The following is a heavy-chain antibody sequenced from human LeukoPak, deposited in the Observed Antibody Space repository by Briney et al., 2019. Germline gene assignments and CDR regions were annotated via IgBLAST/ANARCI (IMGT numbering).Heavy chain of an antibody. Sequence: GGSLRLSCAASGFTFSSYSMNWVRQAPGKGLEWVSSISSSSSYTYYADSVKGRFTISRDNAKNSLYLQMNSLRAEDTAVYYCARAVLYYYDSSGPTGPFDYWGQGTLVTVSS. CDR3: ARAVLYYYDSSGPTGPFDY. CDR1: GFTFSSYS. J-gene: IGHJ4*02. CDR2: ISSSSSYT. D-gene: IGHD3-22*01. V-gene: IGHV3-21*01.